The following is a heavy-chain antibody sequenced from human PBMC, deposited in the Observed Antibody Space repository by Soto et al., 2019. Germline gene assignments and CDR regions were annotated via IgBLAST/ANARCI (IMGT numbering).Heavy chain of an antibody. CDR3: ARDLSANWKFAY. D-gene: IGHD1-1*01. J-gene: IGHJ4*02. CDR1: GGTFSSYA. V-gene: IGHV1-69*06. Sequence: GASVKVSCKASGGTFSSYAISWVRQAPGQGLEWMGGIIPISGTANYAQKFQGRVTITADRSTSTAYMELSSLRSEDTAVYYCARDLSANWKFAYWGQGTLVTVSS. CDR2: IIPISGTA.